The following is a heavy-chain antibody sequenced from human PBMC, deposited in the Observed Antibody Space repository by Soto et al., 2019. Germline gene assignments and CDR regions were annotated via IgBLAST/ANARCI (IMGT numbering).Heavy chain of an antibody. Sequence: QVQLVESGGALVKPGGSLRLSCAASGFIFSDFYMSWILQAPGKGLQWVSYIHSSGDTMYYADSVKGGFTISRDNAKNSLYLQMSSLRAEDTAVYYCARDRGYGGDYFDYWGQGTLVTVSS. D-gene: IGHD3-10*01. J-gene: IGHJ4*02. CDR2: IHSSGDTM. CDR1: GFIFSDFY. CDR3: ARDRGYGGDYFDY. V-gene: IGHV3-11*01.